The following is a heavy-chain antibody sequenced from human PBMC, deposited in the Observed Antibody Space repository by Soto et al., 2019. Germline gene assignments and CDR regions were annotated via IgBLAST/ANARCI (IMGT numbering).Heavy chain of an antibody. V-gene: IGHV3-33*01. CDR1: GFTFSSYG. CDR3: ARDHTGYCSGGSCYWFDP. Sequence: QVQLVESGGGVVQPGRSLRLSCAASGFTFSSYGMHWVRQAPGKGLEWVAVIWYDGSNKYYADSVKGRFTISRDNSXXTXQLQMNSLRAEDTAVYYCARDHTGYCSGGSCYWFDPWGQGTLVAVSS. D-gene: IGHD2-15*01. J-gene: IGHJ5*02. CDR2: IWYDGSNK.